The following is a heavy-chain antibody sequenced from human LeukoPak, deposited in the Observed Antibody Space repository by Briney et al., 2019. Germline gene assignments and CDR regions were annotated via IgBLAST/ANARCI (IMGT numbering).Heavy chain of an antibody. D-gene: IGHD3-22*01. V-gene: IGHV4-59*01. Sequence: SETLSLTCTVSGGSISTYYWNWIRQPPGKGLEWIGYIYYSGSTNYNPSLKSRVTISVDTSKNQFSLKLSSVTAADTAVYYCARVSTGYYDRWGQGTLVTVSS. J-gene: IGHJ4*02. CDR1: GGSISTYY. CDR3: ARVSTGYYDR. CDR2: IYYSGST.